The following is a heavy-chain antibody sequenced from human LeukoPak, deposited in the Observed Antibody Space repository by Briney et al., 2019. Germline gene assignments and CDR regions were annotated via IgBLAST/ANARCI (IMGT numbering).Heavy chain of an antibody. V-gene: IGHV1-46*01. J-gene: IGHJ4*02. D-gene: IGHD6-25*01. CDR1: GYTFTSYY. Sequence: GASVKVSCKASGYTFTSYYMHWVRQAPGQGLEWMGIINPSGGSTSYAQKFQGGVTITADESTSTAYMELSSLRSEDTAVYYCAVRLARPGFDYWGQGTLVTVSS. CDR3: AVRLARPGFDY. CDR2: INPSGGST.